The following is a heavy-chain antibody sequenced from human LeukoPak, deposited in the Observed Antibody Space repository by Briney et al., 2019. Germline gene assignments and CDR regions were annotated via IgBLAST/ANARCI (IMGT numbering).Heavy chain of an antibody. CDR1: GGSISSYY. V-gene: IGHV4-59*01. D-gene: IGHD4-11*01. CDR3: ARGRRAYTFDY. J-gene: IGHJ4*02. Sequence: PSETLSLSCTVSGGSISSYYWSWIRRPPGKGLEWIGYIYYSGSTNYNPSLKSRVTISVDTSKNQFSLKLSSVTAADTAVYYCARGRRAYTFDYWGQGTLVTVSS. CDR2: IYYSGST.